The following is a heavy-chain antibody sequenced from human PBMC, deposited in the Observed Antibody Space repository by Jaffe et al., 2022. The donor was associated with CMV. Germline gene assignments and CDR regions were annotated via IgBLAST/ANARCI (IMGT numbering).Heavy chain of an antibody. CDR3: ARTTVESVSGHYDFWSGYLSGYYYYYMDV. D-gene: IGHD3-3*01. CDR1: GFTVSSNY. V-gene: IGHV3-53*02. J-gene: IGHJ6*03. CDR2: IYSGGST. Sequence: EVQLVETGGGLIQPGGSLRLSCAASGFTVSSNYMSWVRQAPGKGLEWVSVIYSGGSTYYADSVKGRFTISRDNSKNTLYLQMNSLRAEDTAVYYCARTTVESVSGHYDFWSGYLSGYYYYYMDVWGKGTTVTVSS.